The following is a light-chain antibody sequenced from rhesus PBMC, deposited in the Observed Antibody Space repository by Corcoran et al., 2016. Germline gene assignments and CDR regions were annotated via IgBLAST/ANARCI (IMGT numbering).Light chain of an antibody. V-gene: IGLV7-71*01. Sequence: QAVVTQEPSLTVSPGGTVTLTCVSSAGAVTSGNYPNWFQQKPGQAPRGLIYNTNSKHSWTPARFSGSLAGGKAALTLSGAEPEDVAEYYCLRDSGGAYIFGAWTLLTVL. CDR3: LRDSGGAYI. CDR2: NTN. CDR1: AGAVTSGNY. J-gene: IGLJ1*01.